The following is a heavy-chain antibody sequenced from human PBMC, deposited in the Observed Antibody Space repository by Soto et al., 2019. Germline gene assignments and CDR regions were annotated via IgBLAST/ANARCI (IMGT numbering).Heavy chain of an antibody. CDR2: IIPIFGTA. D-gene: IGHD6-13*01. V-gene: IGHV1-69*06. CDR3: ARGAYSSSWYPGSYGMDV. Sequence: ASVKVSCKASGGTFSSYAISWVRQAPGQGLEWMGGIIPIFGTANYAQKFQGRVTITADKSTSTAYMELSSLRSEDTAVYYCARGAYSSSWYPGSYGMDVWGQGTPLTVSS. J-gene: IGHJ6*02. CDR1: GGTFSSYA.